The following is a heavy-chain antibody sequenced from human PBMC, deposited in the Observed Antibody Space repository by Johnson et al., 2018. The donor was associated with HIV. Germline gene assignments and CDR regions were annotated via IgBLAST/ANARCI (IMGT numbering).Heavy chain of an antibody. CDR2: IRYDGSNK. J-gene: IGHJ3*02. V-gene: IGHV3-30*02. D-gene: IGHD1-26*01. CDR1: GFTFSSYG. CDR3: AKDRRQSSWELLDDAFDI. Sequence: QVQLVESGGGVVQPGGSLRLSCVASGFTFSSYGMHWVRQAPGKGLEWVAFIRYDGSNKYYADSVKGRFTISRDNSKNTLYLQMNSLRAEDTAVYYCAKDRRQSSWELLDDAFDIWGQGTMVTVSS.